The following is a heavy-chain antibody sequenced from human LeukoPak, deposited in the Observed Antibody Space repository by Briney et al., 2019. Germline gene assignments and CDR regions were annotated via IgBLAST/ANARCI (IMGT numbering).Heavy chain of an antibody. CDR1: GYTLTELS. V-gene: IGHV1-24*01. J-gene: IGHJ4*02. Sequence: ASVTVSCKVSGYTLTELSMHWVRQAPGKGLEWMGGFDPEDGETIYAQKFQGRVTMTEDTSTDTAYMELSSLRSEDTAVYYCATGLNSYASGDLDYWGQGTLVTVSS. CDR3: ATGLNSYASGDLDY. D-gene: IGHD5-18*01. CDR2: FDPEDGET.